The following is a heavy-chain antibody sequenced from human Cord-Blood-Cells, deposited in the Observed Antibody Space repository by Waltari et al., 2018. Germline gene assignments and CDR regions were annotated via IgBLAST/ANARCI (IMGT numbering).Heavy chain of an antibody. CDR3: ARAVVVVAATRYSVSWFDP. CDR1: GGSISSHY. Sequence: QVQLQESGPGLVKPSETLSLTCTVSGGSISSHYWSWIRQPPGKGLEWIGYIYYSGSTNYNPSLKSRVTISVDTSKNQFSLKLSSVTAADTAVYYCARAVVVVAATRYSVSWFDPWGQGTLVTVSS. J-gene: IGHJ5*02. D-gene: IGHD2-15*01. CDR2: IYYSGST. V-gene: IGHV4-59*11.